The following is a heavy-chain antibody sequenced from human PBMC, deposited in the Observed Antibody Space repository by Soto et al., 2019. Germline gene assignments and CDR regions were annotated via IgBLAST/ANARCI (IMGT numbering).Heavy chain of an antibody. J-gene: IGHJ4*02. D-gene: IGHD2-2*01. V-gene: IGHV3-23*01. Sequence: GGSLRLSCAASGFTFSSYAMSWVRQAPGKGLEWVSAISGSGGSTYYADSVKGRFTISRDNSKNTLYLQMNSLRAEDTAVYYYAKVGIIVVVPAAEFDYWGQGTLVTVSS. CDR2: ISGSGGST. CDR1: GFTFSSYA. CDR3: AKVGIIVVVPAAEFDY.